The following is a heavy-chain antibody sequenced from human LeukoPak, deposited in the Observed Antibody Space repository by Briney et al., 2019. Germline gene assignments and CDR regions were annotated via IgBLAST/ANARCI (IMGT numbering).Heavy chain of an antibody. J-gene: IGHJ3*02. Sequence: SGPTLVNPTQTLTLTCTFSGFSLSTSGMCVSWIRRPPGKALEWLALIDWDDDKYYSTSLKTRLTISKDTSKNQVVLTMTNMDPVDTATYYCARMARSHCSGGSCYPGEDAFDIWGQGTMVTVSS. CDR3: ARMARSHCSGGSCYPGEDAFDI. V-gene: IGHV2-70*01. D-gene: IGHD2-15*01. CDR2: IDWDDDK. CDR1: GFSLSTSGMC.